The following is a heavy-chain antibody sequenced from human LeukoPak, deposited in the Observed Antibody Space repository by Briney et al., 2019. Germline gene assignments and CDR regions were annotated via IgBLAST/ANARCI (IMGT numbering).Heavy chain of an antibody. D-gene: IGHD2-21*01. Sequence: GGSLRLSCAGSGFTFSIYGMNWVRQAPGKGLEWVSYISSSDSTIYYADSVRGRFTISRDNAKNSLYLQMNSLRAEDTAVYYCAREMVYCGGDCYDYWGQGTLVTVSS. CDR1: GFTFSIYG. CDR2: ISSSDSTI. CDR3: AREMVYCGGDCYDY. V-gene: IGHV3-48*03. J-gene: IGHJ4*02.